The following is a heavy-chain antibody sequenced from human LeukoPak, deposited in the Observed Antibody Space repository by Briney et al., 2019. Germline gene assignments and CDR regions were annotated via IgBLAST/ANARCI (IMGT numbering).Heavy chain of an antibody. D-gene: IGHD3-22*01. J-gene: IGHJ1*01. CDR3: AYSSGYQQH. V-gene: IGHV4-34*01. CDR2: INHSGST. Sequence: SETLSLTCAVYGGSFSDYYWSWIRQPPEKGLEWIGEINHSGSTNYNPSLKSRVTISVDTSKNQFSLKLSSVTAADTAVYYCAYSSGYQQHWGQGTLVTVSS. CDR1: GGSFSDYY.